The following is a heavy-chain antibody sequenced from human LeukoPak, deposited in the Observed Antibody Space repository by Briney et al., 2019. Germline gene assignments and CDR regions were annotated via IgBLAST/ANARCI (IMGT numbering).Heavy chain of an antibody. CDR2: IKLDGREN. V-gene: IGHV3-7*01. CDR3: ARGHYQLEV. D-gene: IGHD1-26*01. CDR1: EFYFGEYW. Sequence: GGSLRLSCAASEFYFGEYWMSWVRQAPGKGLEWVASIKLDGRENYYLDSVKGRGTISRDNAKNSLHLQLNSLRAEDTAVYYCARGHYQLEVWGQGTTVIVSS. J-gene: IGHJ6*02.